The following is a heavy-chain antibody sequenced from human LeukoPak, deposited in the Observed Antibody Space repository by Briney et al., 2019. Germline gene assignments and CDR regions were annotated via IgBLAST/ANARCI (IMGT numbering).Heavy chain of an antibody. Sequence: GGSLTLPCTASGFTFNACGMLWVGQAPGRGREGVAVVSFDGSDKKYADSLMGRFTIARDNSKDTLYLQMNSLRPEDTAVYFCAKDGDLAAAAYYFDYWGQGTLVTVSS. J-gene: IGHJ4*02. V-gene: IGHV3-30*18. D-gene: IGHD6-13*01. CDR1: GFTFNACG. CDR2: VSFDGSDK. CDR3: AKDGDLAAAAYYFDY.